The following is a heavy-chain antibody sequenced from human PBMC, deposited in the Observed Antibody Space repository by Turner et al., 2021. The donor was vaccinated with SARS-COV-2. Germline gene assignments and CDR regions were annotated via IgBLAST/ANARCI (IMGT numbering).Heavy chain of an antibody. D-gene: IGHD6-19*01. CDR2: IWYEGSNK. CDR1: GITFSSYG. CDR3: ARDKGEGSSGWLIPSGSDYFDY. V-gene: IGHV3-33*01. J-gene: IGHJ4*02. Sequence: QVQMVEAGGGVVKRGRSMRLSCAASGITFSSYGMLWVRQAPGKGLECVAFIWYEGSNKYYADSMKGRFTISRDKSKNTLYLQMNSRRAEDTAVYYCARDKGEGSSGWLIPSGSDYFDYWGQGTLVTVSS.